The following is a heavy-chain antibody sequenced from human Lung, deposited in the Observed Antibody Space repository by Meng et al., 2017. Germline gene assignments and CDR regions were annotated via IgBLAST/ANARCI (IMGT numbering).Heavy chain of an antibody. Sequence: EVQLLESGGEVVQPGGSLRLSCAGSGFRFSNYAMSWVRQAPGKGPEWVSAISDNGGSTYYRDSVKGRFTMSRDNSKNTLYLQMNSLRAEDTAVYYCAIDRGYSSSTFVDHWGQGTLVTVSS. J-gene: IGHJ4*02. CDR1: GFRFSNYA. V-gene: IGHV3-23*01. CDR3: AIDRGYSSSTFVDH. D-gene: IGHD6-6*01. CDR2: ISDNGGST.